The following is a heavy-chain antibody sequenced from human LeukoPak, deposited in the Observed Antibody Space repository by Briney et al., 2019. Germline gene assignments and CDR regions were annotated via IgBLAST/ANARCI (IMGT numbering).Heavy chain of an antibody. Sequence: TGGSLRLSCAASGFTFSDYYMSWIRQAPGKGLEWVGRIQSKTDGGTTDYAAPVKGRFIISRDDSKNTLYLEMNSLKTEDTAVYYCITLRRGYWGQGTLVTVSS. CDR2: IQSKTDGGTT. CDR1: GFTFSDYY. CDR3: ITLRRGY. V-gene: IGHV3-15*01. J-gene: IGHJ4*02. D-gene: IGHD3-10*01.